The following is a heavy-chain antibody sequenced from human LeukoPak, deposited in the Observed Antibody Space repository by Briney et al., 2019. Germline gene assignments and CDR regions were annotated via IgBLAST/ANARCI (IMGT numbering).Heavy chain of an antibody. CDR2: IYTGGST. D-gene: IGHD2-2*01. J-gene: IGHJ4*02. Sequence: PGGSLRLSCAASGMTVSSNYIMWVRQPPGKGLEWVSSIYTGGSTYYADAVKGRFTISRDNSKNTVNLQMNSLRAEGTAVYYCARDQASSSSSPYWGQGTLVTVSS. CDR1: GMTVSSNY. CDR3: ARDQASSSSSPY. V-gene: IGHV3-66*01.